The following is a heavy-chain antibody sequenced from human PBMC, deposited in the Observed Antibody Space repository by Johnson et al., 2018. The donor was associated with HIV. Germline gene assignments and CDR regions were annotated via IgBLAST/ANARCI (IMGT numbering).Heavy chain of an antibody. D-gene: IGHD2-8*02. J-gene: IGHJ3*02. CDR3: AKDPIVLVVYAISAFDI. CDR2: IYSGGST. Sequence: QVQLVESGGGVVQPGRSLRLSCAASGFTFSSYAMHWVRQAPGKGLEWVAVIYSGGSTYYADSVKGRFTISRDNSKNTLYLQMNSLRAEDTAVYYCAKDPIVLVVYAISAFDIWGQGTMVTVSS. CDR1: GFTFSSYA. V-gene: IGHV3-NL1*01.